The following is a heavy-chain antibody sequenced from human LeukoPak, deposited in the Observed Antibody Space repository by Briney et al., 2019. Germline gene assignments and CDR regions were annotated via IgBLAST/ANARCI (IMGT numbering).Heavy chain of an antibody. D-gene: IGHD3-3*01. J-gene: IGHJ5*01. CDR2: ISSSSRYI. V-gene: IGHV3-21*01. Sequence: GGSLRLSCAASGFTFSRYSMNWVRQAPGKGLEWVSSISSSSRYIYYADSVKGRFTISRDNARNSVYLQMTSLRAEDTAVYSCARDGDVLRFVWFDSWGQGTLVTVSS. CDR3: ARDGDVLRFVWFDS. CDR1: GFTFSRYS.